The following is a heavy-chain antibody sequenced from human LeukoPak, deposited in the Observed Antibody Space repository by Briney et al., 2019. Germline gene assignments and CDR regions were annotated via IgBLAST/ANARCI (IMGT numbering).Heavy chain of an antibody. J-gene: IGHJ4*02. CDR3: ARDYGWSFAN. CDR2: IKYDGSEQ. Sequence: EPGGSLRLSCTSSGFIFSSHWMNWVRQAPVKGPEWVANIKYDGSEQYYVDSVKGRFSISRDNTKNLLYLQMNSLRVEDTAVYYCARDYGWSFANWGQGTLVTVSS. CDR1: GFIFSSHW. V-gene: IGHV3-7*03. D-gene: IGHD3-10*01.